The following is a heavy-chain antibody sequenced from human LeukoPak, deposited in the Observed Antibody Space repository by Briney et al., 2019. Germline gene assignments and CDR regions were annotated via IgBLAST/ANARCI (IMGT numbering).Heavy chain of an antibody. CDR2: IYYSGST. CDR3: ARGIAAAGTLFDY. D-gene: IGHD6-13*01. CDR1: GGSISSHY. V-gene: IGHV4-59*11. Sequence: SETLSLTCTVSGGSISSHYWSWIRQPPGKGLEWIGYIYYSGSTNYNPSLKSRVTISVDTSKNQFSLKLSSVTAADTAVYHCARGIAAAGTLFDYWGQGTLVTVSS. J-gene: IGHJ4*02.